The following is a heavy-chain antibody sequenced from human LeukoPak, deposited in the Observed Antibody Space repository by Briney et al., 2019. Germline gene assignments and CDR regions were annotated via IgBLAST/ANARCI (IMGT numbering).Heavy chain of an antibody. Sequence: ASVKVSCKASGGTFSSYAISWVRQAPGQGLEWMGWISAYNGNTNYAQKLQGRVTMATDTSTSTAYMELRSLRSDDTAVYYCARDYNWNDRSPFDYWGQGTLVTVSS. CDR3: ARDYNWNDRSPFDY. J-gene: IGHJ4*02. V-gene: IGHV1-18*01. CDR1: GGTFSSYA. CDR2: ISAYNGNT. D-gene: IGHD1-1*01.